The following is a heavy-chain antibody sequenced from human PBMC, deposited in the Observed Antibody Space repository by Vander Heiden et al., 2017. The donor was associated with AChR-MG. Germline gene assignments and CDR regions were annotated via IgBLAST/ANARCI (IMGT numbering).Heavy chain of an antibody. CDR3: ARGPPIPVGARGYCSGGSCYDWFDP. D-gene: IGHD2-15*01. J-gene: IGHJ5*02. V-gene: IGHV1-69*01. Sequence: QVQLVQSGAEVKKPGSSVKVSCKASGGTFSSYAISWVRQAPGQGLEWMGGIIPIFGTANYAQKFQGRVTITADESTSTADMELSSLRSEDTAVYYCARGPPIPVGARGYCSGGSCYDWFDPWGQGTLVTVSS. CDR1: GGTFSSYA. CDR2: IIPIFGTA.